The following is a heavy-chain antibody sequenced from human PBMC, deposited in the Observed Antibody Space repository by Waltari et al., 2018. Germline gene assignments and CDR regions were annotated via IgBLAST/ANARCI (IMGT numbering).Heavy chain of an antibody. CDR3: ASTLSGYDQYYFDY. CDR2: IYYSGST. J-gene: IGHJ4*02. Sequence: QVQLQESGPGLVKPSQTLSLTCTVSGGSISSGDHYWRWIRQPPGKGLEWIGYIYYSGSTYYNPSLKSRVTISVDTSKNQFSLKLSSVTAADTAVYYCASTLSGYDQYYFDYWGQGTLVTVSS. D-gene: IGHD5-12*01. V-gene: IGHV4-30-4*08. CDR1: GGSISSGDHY.